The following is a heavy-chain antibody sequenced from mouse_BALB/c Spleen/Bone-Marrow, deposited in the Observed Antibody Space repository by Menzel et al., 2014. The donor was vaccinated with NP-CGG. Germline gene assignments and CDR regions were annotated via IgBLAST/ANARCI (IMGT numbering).Heavy chain of an antibody. CDR2: IHYSAGT. Sequence: VQLKDSGPDLVKPSQSLSLSCTVTGYSITSGYSWHWIRQFPGNKLGWMGYIHYSAGTNYNPSFKSRVSITRDKSKNQFFLPMNSVITEDTATYYCARSNGYYGIDYWGQGTSVTVSS. V-gene: IGHV3-1*02. CDR3: ARSNGYYGIDY. CDR1: GYSITSGYS. J-gene: IGHJ4*01.